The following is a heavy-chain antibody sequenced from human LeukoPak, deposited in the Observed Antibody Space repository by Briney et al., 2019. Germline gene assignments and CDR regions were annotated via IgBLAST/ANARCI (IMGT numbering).Heavy chain of an antibody. Sequence: GGSLRLSCAASGFTFSSYWMHWVRQAPGKGLVWVSRIKSDGSSTSYADSVKGRFTISRENAKNSLYLQMNSLRAEDTAVYYCARESYYYDSSGYYFDYWGQGTLVTVSS. J-gene: IGHJ4*02. CDR2: IKSDGSST. CDR3: ARESYYYDSSGYYFDY. V-gene: IGHV3-74*01. CDR1: GFTFSSYW. D-gene: IGHD3-22*01.